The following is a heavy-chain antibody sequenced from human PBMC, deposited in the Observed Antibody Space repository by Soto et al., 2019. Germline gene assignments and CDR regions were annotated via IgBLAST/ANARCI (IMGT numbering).Heavy chain of an antibody. CDR3: ARGGEVNLYDAFDI. Sequence: GGSLRLSCAASGFTFSSYGMHWVRQAPGKGLEWVAVIWYDGRNKYYADSVKGRFTISRDNSKNTLYLQMNSLRAEDTVVYYCARGGEVNLYDAFDIWGQGTMVTVSS. CDR2: IWYDGRNK. CDR1: GFTFSSYG. D-gene: IGHD3-16*01. V-gene: IGHV3-33*08. J-gene: IGHJ3*02.